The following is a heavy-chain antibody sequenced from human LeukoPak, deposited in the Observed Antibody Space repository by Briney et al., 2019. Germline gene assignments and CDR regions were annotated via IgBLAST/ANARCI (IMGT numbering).Heavy chain of an antibody. Sequence: PGRSLRLSCAASGFTFSSYGMHWVRQAPGKGLEWVAVISYDGSNKYYADSVKGRFTISRDNSKNTLYLQMNSPRAEDTAVYYCAKELYPSDSSFLFDYWGQGTLVTVSS. V-gene: IGHV3-30*18. CDR2: ISYDGSNK. CDR3: AKELYPSDSSFLFDY. CDR1: GFTFSSYG. D-gene: IGHD2-15*01. J-gene: IGHJ4*02.